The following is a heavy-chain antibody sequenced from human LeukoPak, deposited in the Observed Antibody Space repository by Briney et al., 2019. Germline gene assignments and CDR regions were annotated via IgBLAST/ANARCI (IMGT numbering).Heavy chain of an antibody. V-gene: IGHV4-39*07. CDR3: ARIIGSGSGSTFDY. Sequence: SETLSLTCTVSGGSISSSSYYWGWIRQPPGKGLEWIGSIYYSGSTYYNPSLKSRVAISIDTSKNQFSLKLNSVTAADTAVYYCARIIGSGSGSTFDYWGQGTLVTVSS. CDR2: IYYSGST. D-gene: IGHD3-22*01. J-gene: IGHJ4*02. CDR1: GGSISSSSYY.